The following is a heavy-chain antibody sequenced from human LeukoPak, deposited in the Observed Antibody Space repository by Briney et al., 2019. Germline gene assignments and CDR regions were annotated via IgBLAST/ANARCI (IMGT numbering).Heavy chain of an antibody. CDR1: GGSISSSSYY. D-gene: IGHD3-22*01. CDR3: ARHAHGSGCY. Sequence: SETLSLTCTVSGGSISSSSYYWGWIRQPPGKGLEWIGSIYYSGSTYYNPSLKSRVTISVDTSKNQFSLKLSSVTAADTAVYYCARHAHGSGCYWGQGTLVTVSS. J-gene: IGHJ4*02. V-gene: IGHV4-39*01. CDR2: IYYSGST.